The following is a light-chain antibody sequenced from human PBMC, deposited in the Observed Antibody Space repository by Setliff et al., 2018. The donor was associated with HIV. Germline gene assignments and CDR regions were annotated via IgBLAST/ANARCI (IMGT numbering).Light chain of an antibody. J-gene: IGLJ1*01. CDR1: KLGDKF. CDR3: QAWDNSFFYV. Sequence: YELTQPPSVSVSPGQTVYITCSGDKLGDKFVCWYQQKPGQSPVLVIYQDNKRPSGIPERISASNSGNTATLTISGTQAMDEADYYCQAWDNSFFYVFGTGTKVTVL. V-gene: IGLV3-1*01. CDR2: QDN.